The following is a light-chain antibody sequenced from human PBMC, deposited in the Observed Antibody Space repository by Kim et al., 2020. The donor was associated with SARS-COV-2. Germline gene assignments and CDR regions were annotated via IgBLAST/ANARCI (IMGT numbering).Light chain of an antibody. V-gene: IGKV3-15*01. J-gene: IGKJ1*01. CDR3: QQYNNWPPKWT. CDR2: GAS. Sequence: PGERATRSCRASQSVSSNLAWYQQKPGQAPRLLIYGASTRATGIPARFSGSGSGTEFTLTISSLKSEDFAVYYCQQYNNWPPKWTFGQGTKVDIK. CDR1: QSVSSN.